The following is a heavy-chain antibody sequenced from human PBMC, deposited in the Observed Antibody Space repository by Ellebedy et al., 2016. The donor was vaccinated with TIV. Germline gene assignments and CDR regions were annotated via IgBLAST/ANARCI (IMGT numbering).Heavy chain of an antibody. CDR2: ISYDGSNK. CDR3: ARECPDSSGWHVALDY. J-gene: IGHJ4*02. Sequence: GGSLRLXXAASGFTFSSYGMHWVRQAPGKGLEWVAVISYDGSNKYYADSVKGRFTISRDNSKNTLYLQMNSLRAEDTAVYYCARECPDSSGWHVALDYWGQGTLVTVSS. CDR1: GFTFSSYG. V-gene: IGHV3-30*03. D-gene: IGHD6-19*01.